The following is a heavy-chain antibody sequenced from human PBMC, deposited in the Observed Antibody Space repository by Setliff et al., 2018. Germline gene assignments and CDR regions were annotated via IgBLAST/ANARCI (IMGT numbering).Heavy chain of an antibody. CDR1: GGSISSGGFY. Sequence: PSETLSLTCSVSGGSISSGGFYWSWIQQSAGRGLEWIGHFHTGGATDYNLSLKSRVTISLDSSKNQFSLRLSSVTAADAAVYFCARESATIGEFPLYYFDKWGQGIPVTVSS. J-gene: IGHJ4*02. D-gene: IGHD3-10*01. CDR2: FHTGGAT. V-gene: IGHV4-61*09. CDR3: ARESATIGEFPLYYFDK.